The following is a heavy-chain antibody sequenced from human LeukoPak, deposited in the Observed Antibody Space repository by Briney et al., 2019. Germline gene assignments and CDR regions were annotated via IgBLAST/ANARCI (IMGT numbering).Heavy chain of an antibody. CDR2: IYPGDSDT. CDR3: ARHDSSGYYADY. Sequence: GGSLRHSRKGSGYSFTSYWIGWVRHMPGESLEWMGIIYPGDSDTRYSPSFQSQVTISGDKSISTAYLQWSSLKASDTAMYYCARHDSSGYYADYWGQGTLVTVSS. D-gene: IGHD3-22*01. V-gene: IGHV5-51*01. CDR1: GYSFTSYW. J-gene: IGHJ4*02.